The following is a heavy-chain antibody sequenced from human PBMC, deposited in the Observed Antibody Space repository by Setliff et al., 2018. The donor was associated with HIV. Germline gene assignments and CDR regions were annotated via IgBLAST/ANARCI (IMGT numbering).Heavy chain of an antibody. CDR3: ARRYGDYKIGDGFFDL. CDR1: GGSISSGGYY. Sequence: SETLSLTCAVSGGSISSGGYYWNWIRQHPGKGLEWIGYIYYSRTTYYNPSLKSRVTISVDKSKNQFSLKLNAVTAADTAVYYCARRYGDYKIGDGFFDLWGRGTLVTVSS. V-gene: IGHV4-31*11. D-gene: IGHD4-17*01. J-gene: IGHJ2*01. CDR2: IYYSRTT.